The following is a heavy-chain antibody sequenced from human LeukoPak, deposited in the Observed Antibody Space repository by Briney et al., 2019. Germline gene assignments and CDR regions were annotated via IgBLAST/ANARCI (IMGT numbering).Heavy chain of an antibody. V-gene: IGHV3-53*01. J-gene: IGHJ4*02. Sequence: GGSLRLSCAPSGFTVINNYMSWVRQAPGKGLEWVSVIYSGGSTYYADSVKGRFTISRDNSKNTLYLQMNSLRAEDTAVYYCARGGPNYYFDYWGQGTLVTVSS. CDR1: GFTVINNY. CDR3: ARGGPNYYFDY. CDR2: IYSGGST.